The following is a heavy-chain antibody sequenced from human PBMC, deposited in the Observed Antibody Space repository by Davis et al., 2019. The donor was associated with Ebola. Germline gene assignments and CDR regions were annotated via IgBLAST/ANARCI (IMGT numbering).Heavy chain of an antibody. D-gene: IGHD1-26*01. CDR2: INSDGSST. CDR1: GFTFSSYW. J-gene: IGHJ4*02. V-gene: IGHV3-74*01. CDR3: TRGQWELLPGDY. Sequence: GESLKISCAASGFTFSSYWMHWVRQAPGKGLVWVSRINSDGSSTSYADSVRGRFTISRDNAKNTLHLQMNSLRAEDTAVYYCTRGQWELLPGDYWGQGTLVTVSS.